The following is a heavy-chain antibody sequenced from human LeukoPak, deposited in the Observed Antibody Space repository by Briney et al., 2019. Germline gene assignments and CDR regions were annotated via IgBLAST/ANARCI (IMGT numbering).Heavy chain of an antibody. J-gene: IGHJ3*02. D-gene: IGHD3-3*01. CDR1: GGSISSGDYY. V-gene: IGHV4-30-2*01. CDR2: IYHSGST. CDR3: ARSVNFFNAFDI. Sequence: SETLSLTCTVSGGSISSGDYYWSWIRQPPGKGLEWIGYIYHSGSTYYNPSLKSRVTISVDRSKNQFSLKLSSVTAADTAVYYCARSVNFFNAFDIWGHGTMVTVSS.